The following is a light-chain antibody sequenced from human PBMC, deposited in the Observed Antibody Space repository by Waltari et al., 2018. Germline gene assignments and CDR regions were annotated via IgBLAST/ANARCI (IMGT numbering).Light chain of an antibody. J-gene: IGKJ1*01. CDR2: DAS. Sequence: IVLTQSPATLSLSPGERATLSCRASQSVSSSYLAWYQQKPGQAPRLVIYDASSRATGIPDRFSGGGSGTDFTLTISRLVPEDFAVYYCQHYSSSSWTFGQGTKVEIK. V-gene: IGKV3-20*01. CDR3: QHYSSSSWT. CDR1: QSVSSSY.